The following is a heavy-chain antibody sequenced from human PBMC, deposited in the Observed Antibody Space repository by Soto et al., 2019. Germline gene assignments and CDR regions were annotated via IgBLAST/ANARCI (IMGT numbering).Heavy chain of an antibody. CDR2: IYYSGST. J-gene: IGHJ4*02. Sequence: ETLSLTCTVSGGSVSSGSYYWSWIPQPPGKGLEWIGYIYYSGSTNYNPSLKSRVTISVDTSKNQFSLKLSSVTAADTAVYYCARDDLRVPAAMVYWGQGTLVTVSS. D-gene: IGHD2-2*01. V-gene: IGHV4-61*01. CDR1: GGSVSSGSYY. CDR3: ARDDLRVPAAMVY.